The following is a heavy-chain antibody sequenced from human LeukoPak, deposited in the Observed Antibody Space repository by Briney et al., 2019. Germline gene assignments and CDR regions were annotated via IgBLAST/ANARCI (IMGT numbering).Heavy chain of an antibody. CDR3: ARDPTSKRGASWVVRFDY. Sequence: HPGGSLRLSCAASGFTFSTYGMNWVRQAPGKGLEWVAFIRYDESNKSYADSVKGRFTISRDNAKNSLYLQMNSLRAEDTAVYYCARDPTSKRGASWVVRFDYWGQGILVTVSS. V-gene: IGHV3-30*02. D-gene: IGHD3-10*01. CDR2: IRYDESNK. CDR1: GFTFSTYG. J-gene: IGHJ4*02.